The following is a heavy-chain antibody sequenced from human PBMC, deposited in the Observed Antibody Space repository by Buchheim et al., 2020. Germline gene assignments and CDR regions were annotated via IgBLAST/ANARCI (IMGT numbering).Heavy chain of an antibody. CDR3: ARDIRLYYYDSSGYNWFDP. CDR2: IYHSGST. J-gene: IGHJ5*02. D-gene: IGHD3-22*01. Sequence: QVQLQESGPGLVKPSGTLSLTCAVSGGSISSSNWWSWVRQPPGKGLAWIGEIYHSGSTNYNPSLKSRVPISVDKSKNQFSLKLSSVTAADTAVYYYARDIRLYYYDSSGYNWFDPWGQGTL. V-gene: IGHV4-4*02. CDR1: GGSISSSNW.